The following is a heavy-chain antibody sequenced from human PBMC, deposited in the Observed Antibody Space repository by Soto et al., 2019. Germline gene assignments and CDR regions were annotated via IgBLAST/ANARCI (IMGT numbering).Heavy chain of an antibody. D-gene: IGHD1-7*01. CDR3: ARAFSWNYGGGMDV. Sequence: QVQLVESGGGVVQPGRSLRLSCAASGFSFSYYGMHCVRQAPGKGLEWVAIIWYDGSSKYYADSVKGRFTISKDNSKNTLYLQMNSLRAEDTAVYYCARAFSWNYGGGMDVWGQGTTVTVSS. CDR1: GFSFSYYG. CDR2: IWYDGSSK. V-gene: IGHV3-33*01. J-gene: IGHJ6*02.